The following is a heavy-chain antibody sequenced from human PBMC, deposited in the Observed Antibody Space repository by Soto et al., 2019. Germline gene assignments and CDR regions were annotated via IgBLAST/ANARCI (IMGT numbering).Heavy chain of an antibody. D-gene: IGHD3-3*01. Sequence: QITLKESGPTLVKTTQTLTLTCTFSGFSLSTTGVSVGWIRQPPGKALEWLALSSWNDDKLYSPSLEIRLTVTKDTSTNQVVLTMSNMDPVDTATSYCAHSRITMFGVPYSHWYFDIWGRGTLVTVSS. CDR3: AHSRITMFGVPYSHWYFDI. V-gene: IGHV2-5*01. CDR1: GFSLSTTGVS. CDR2: SSWNDDK. J-gene: IGHJ2*01.